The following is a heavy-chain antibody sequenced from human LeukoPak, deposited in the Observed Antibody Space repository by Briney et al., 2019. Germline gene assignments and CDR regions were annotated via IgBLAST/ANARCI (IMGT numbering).Heavy chain of an antibody. D-gene: IGHD3-10*01. CDR3: AKGVRITMVRGAFDI. V-gene: IGHV3-30*04. Sequence: GGSLRLSCAASGFTFSSYAMHWVRQAPGKGLEWVAVISYDGSNKYYADSVKGRFTISRDNAKNSLNLQMNSLRAEDTALYYCAKGVRITMVRGAFDIWGQGTMVTVSS. CDR2: ISYDGSNK. CDR1: GFTFSSYA. J-gene: IGHJ3*02.